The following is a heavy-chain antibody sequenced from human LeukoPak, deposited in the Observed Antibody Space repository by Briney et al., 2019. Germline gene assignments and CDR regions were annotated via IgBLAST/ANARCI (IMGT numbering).Heavy chain of an antibody. D-gene: IGHD4-23*01. J-gene: IGHJ4*02. CDR1: GGSFSGYY. V-gene: IGHV4-34*01. Sequence: PSETLSLTCAVYGGSFSGYYWSWIRQPPGKGLEWIGEINHSGSTNYNPSLKSRVTISVDTSKNQFSLKLSSVTAADTAVYYCAREQQKDDYGGTLARYYFDFGGQGTLVTVSS. CDR2: INHSGST. CDR3: AREQQKDDYGGTLARYYFDF.